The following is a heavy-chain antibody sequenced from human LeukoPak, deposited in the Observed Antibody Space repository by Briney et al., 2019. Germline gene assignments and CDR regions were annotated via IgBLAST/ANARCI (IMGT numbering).Heavy chain of an antibody. V-gene: IGHV5-51*03. CDR3: ARRQRNCSGGSCYLFDY. CDR2: IYPGDSDT. D-gene: IGHD2-15*01. Sequence: KPGESRKISCKGSGYSFSSYWIGWVRQMPGKGLEWMGIIYPGDSDTRYSPSFQGQVTISADKSIRTAYLQWTSLKASDTAMYFCARRQRNCSGGSCYLFDYWGQGTLVTVSS. CDR1: GYSFSSYW. J-gene: IGHJ4*02.